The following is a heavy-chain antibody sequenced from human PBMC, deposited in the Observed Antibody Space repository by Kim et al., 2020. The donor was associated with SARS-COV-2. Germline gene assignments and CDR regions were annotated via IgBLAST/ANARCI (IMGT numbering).Heavy chain of an antibody. CDR3: AASRWLSLSGYFDY. V-gene: IGHV4-59*01. Sequence: SETLSLTCTVSGGSISSYYWSWIRQPPGKGLEWIGYIYYSGSTNYNPSLKSRVTISVDTSKNQFSLKLSSVTAADTAVYYCAASRWLSLSGYFDYWGQGTLVTVSS. J-gene: IGHJ4*02. CDR1: GGSISSYY. CDR2: IYYSGST. D-gene: IGHD2-21*01.